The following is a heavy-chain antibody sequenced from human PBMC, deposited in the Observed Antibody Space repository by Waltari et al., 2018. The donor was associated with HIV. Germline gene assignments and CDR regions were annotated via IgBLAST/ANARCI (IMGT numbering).Heavy chain of an antibody. CDR3: ARRPVDSSGYYYFEY. J-gene: IGHJ4*02. V-gene: IGHV4-39*01. Sequence: QLQLQESGPGLVNPSETLSLICTVSGASISSSSYYWGWIRQPPGKGLEWIGDIHYTGRTKFNPSLKSRLTISVDTAKNQFSLNLISVTAADTAVYYCARRPVDSSGYYYFEYWGQGTLVTVSS. CDR1: GASISSSSYY. CDR2: IHYTGRT. D-gene: IGHD3-22*01.